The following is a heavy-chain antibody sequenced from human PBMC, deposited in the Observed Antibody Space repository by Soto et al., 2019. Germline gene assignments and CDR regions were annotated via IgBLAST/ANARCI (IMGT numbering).Heavy chain of an antibody. Sequence: QVQLVQSGAEVKKPGSSVKVSCKASGGTFSSYTISWVRQAPGQGLEWMGRIIPILGIANYAQKFQGRVTITADKSTSTAYMELSSLRSEDTAVYYCASPPTSSTSCYECGGYYYYGMDVWGQGTTVTVSS. CDR1: GGTFSSYT. CDR3: ASPPTSSTSCYECGGYYYYGMDV. V-gene: IGHV1-69*02. CDR2: IIPILGIA. D-gene: IGHD2-2*01. J-gene: IGHJ6*02.